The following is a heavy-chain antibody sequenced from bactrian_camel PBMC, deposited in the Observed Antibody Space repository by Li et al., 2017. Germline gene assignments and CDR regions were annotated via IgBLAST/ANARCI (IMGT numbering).Heavy chain of an antibody. D-gene: IGHD6*01. CDR2: LSTRDGNL. Sequence: QLVESGGGSVQAGGSLRLTCVAPERVYGKCMGWFRQAPGKGREGVAALSTRDGNLLYADSVKGRFTISQDYSKNTMYLQMNNLKTEDTAVYYCAPAGRGHVDIKCRARLGQGTQVTVS. J-gene: IGHJ4*01. V-gene: IGHV3S54*01. CDR1: ERVYGKC.